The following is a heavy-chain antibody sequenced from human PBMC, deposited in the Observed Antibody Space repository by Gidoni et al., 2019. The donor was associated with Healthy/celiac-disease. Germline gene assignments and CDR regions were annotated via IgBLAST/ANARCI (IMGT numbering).Heavy chain of an antibody. CDR2: IYYSGST. CDR3: ARYLLAYCGGDCYENAFDI. Sequence: QVQLQESGPGLLKPSQTLSLTCTVSGGSIRRGDYYRSWIRPPPGKGLEWIGYIYYSGSTYYNPSLKSRVTISVDTSKNQFSLKLSSVTAADTAVYYCARYLLAYCGGDCYENAFDIWGQGTMVTVSS. D-gene: IGHD2-21*02. J-gene: IGHJ3*02. CDR1: GGSIRRGDYY. V-gene: IGHV4-30-4*01.